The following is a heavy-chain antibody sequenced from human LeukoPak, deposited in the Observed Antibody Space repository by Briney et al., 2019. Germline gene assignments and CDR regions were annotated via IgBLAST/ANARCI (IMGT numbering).Heavy chain of an antibody. CDR2: IWYDGSNK. CDR3: ARELENPLGWFDP. D-gene: IGHD1-14*01. CDR1: GFTFNRHG. V-gene: IGHV3-33*01. Sequence: GRSLRLSCAASGFTFNRHGMHWVRQAPGKGREWVAVIWYDGSNKYYADSVKGRFTLSRDDSKNTLYLQMNSLRAEDTAVYYCARELENPLGWFDPWGQGTLVTVSS. J-gene: IGHJ5*02.